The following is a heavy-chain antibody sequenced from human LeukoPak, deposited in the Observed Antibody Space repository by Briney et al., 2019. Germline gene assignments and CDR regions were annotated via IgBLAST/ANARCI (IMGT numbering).Heavy chain of an antibody. CDR3: ARIPSFDFWSGSLFYYFDY. Sequence: GDSLKISCQAFGYSFTTYWIGLVRQMPRKGLECMGNLYPGDSDVRYSPSFQGQVTISADKSISTAYLQWSSLKASDTAMYYCARIPSFDFWSGSLFYYFDYWGQGTLVTVSS. CDR2: LYPGDSDV. J-gene: IGHJ4*02. V-gene: IGHV5-51*01. D-gene: IGHD3-3*01. CDR1: GYSFTTYW.